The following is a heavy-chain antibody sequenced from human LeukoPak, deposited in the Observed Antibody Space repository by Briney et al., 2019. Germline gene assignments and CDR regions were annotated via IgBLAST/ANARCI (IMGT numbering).Heavy chain of an antibody. J-gene: IGHJ4*02. D-gene: IGHD6-13*01. CDR3: ARVAAAGTRWSGLSDYYFDY. CDR1: GYTFTSNY. CDR2: ISPSGGST. Sequence: ASVKVSCKAFGYTFTSNYMHWVRQAPGQGPEWMGVISPSGGSTTYAQKFQGRVTMTRDMSTSTVYMELSSLRSEDTAVYYCARVAAAGTRWSGLSDYYFDYWGQGTLVTVSS. V-gene: IGHV1-46*01.